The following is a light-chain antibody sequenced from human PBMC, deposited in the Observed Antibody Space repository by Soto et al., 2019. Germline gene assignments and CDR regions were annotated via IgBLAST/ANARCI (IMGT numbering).Light chain of an antibody. Sequence: EIVLTQSPATLSLSPGERATLSCRASQSVSSYLAWYQQKPGQAPRLLIYDASNRATGIPARFSGSGSGTDFTLTISSLEPEDFSVYYCQQRSNSPSTFGQGTKV. CDR3: QQRSNSPST. V-gene: IGKV3-11*01. CDR1: QSVSSY. CDR2: DAS. J-gene: IGKJ1*01.